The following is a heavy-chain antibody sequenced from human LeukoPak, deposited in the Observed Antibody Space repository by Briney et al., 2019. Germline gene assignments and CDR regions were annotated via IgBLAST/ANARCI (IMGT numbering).Heavy chain of an antibody. V-gene: IGHV3-53*01. CDR1: GFAVSSNF. CDR2: IYSGGNT. Sequence: GGSLRLSCAASGFAVSSNFLTWVRQAPGKGLEWVSVIYSGGNTYYADSVKGRFTISRDNSKNTVFLQMNSLRAEDTAVYYCARKMNIAVAGTPLTDAFDIWGQGTLVTVSS. D-gene: IGHD6-19*01. J-gene: IGHJ3*02. CDR3: ARKMNIAVAGTPLTDAFDI.